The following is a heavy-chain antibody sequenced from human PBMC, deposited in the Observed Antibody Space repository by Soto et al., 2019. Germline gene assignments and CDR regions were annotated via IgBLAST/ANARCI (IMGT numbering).Heavy chain of an antibody. CDR3: AREPYYYDSSGYYPYGMDV. Sequence: PGGSLRLSCAASGFTFSSYSMNWVRQAPGKGLEWVSYISSSSSTIYYADSVKGRFTISRDNAKNALYLQMNSLRDEDTAVYYCAREPYYYDSSGYYPYGMDVWGQGTTVTVSS. D-gene: IGHD3-22*01. CDR1: GFTFSSYS. V-gene: IGHV3-48*02. CDR2: ISSSSSTI. J-gene: IGHJ6*02.